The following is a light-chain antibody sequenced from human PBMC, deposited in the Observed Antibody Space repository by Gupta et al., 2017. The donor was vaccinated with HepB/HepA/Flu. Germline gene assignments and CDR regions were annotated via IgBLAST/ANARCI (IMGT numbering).Light chain of an antibody. CDR3: QVWYTTTGHEV. V-gene: IGLV3-21*03. CDR1: ILVSKS. J-gene: IGLJ2*01. CDR2: DDS. Sequence: SSVVTQPPSLAAAPATTAKVTFEGNILVSKSVHGYHQKPGQAPLLIVYDDSRRRSGIPARFSGANSGSTATVTISRVEAGDEADYKCQVWYTTTGHEVFGGGTKVTVL.